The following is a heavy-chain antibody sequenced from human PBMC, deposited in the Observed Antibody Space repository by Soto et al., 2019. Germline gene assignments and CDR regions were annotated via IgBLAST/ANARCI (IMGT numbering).Heavy chain of an antibody. CDR2: ISGSGVRT. CDR1: GFTFTNYA. D-gene: IGHD3-10*01. J-gene: IGHJ5*01. V-gene: IGHV3-23*01. Sequence: GSLRLSCTASGFTFTNYAMTWARQAPGKGLEWVSTISGSGVRTYYADSVKGRFTISRDNSKNTLDLQMNSLRAEDTAIYYCAKDHAREQFVRGVNWFDSWGQGTLVTVCS. CDR3: AKDHAREQFVRGVNWFDS.